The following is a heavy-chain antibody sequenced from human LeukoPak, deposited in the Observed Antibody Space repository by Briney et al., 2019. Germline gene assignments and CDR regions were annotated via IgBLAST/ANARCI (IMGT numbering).Heavy chain of an antibody. CDR1: GFTFSDHW. CDR2: IRQDGSSI. Sequence: PGGSLRLSCAASGFTFSDHWMSWVRQAPGKWLEWVANIRQDGSSIFYADSVKGRFTISRDNAKNSVFLQMDNLTPDDTAVYYCARAVDLADYWGQGTLVTVSS. J-gene: IGHJ4*02. CDR3: ARAVDLADY. V-gene: IGHV3-7*01.